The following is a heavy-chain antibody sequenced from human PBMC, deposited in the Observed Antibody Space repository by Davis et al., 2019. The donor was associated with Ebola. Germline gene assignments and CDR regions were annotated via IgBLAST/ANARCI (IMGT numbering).Heavy chain of an antibody. CDR1: GYTFSDYY. CDR3: ARVRYCGGDCSKNYYYGLDV. J-gene: IGHJ6*04. V-gene: IGHV1-2*06. Sequence: ASVKVSCKASGYTFSDYYMHWVRQAPGQGLEWMGRINPNSGGTDYAQKFQGRVTMTRDTSISTAYMELSGLRSDDTAVYYCARVRYCGGDCSKNYYYGLDVWGKGTTVTVSS. D-gene: IGHD2-21*02. CDR2: INPNSGGT.